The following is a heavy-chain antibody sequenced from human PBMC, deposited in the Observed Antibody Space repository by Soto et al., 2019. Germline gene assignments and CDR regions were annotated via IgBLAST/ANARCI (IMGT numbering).Heavy chain of an antibody. D-gene: IGHD1-26*01. Sequence: QSGGSLRLSCAGSGVTFSRYAIHWVRQAPGKGLEWVATISYDGNDEYYAESVKGRFTVARDVSKNTVNLEMSSLRPDDTAEYHCTCKGTYSGFGLWGQGTRVTVSS. V-gene: IGHV3-30*03. CDR1: GVTFSRYA. CDR3: TCKGTYSGFGL. J-gene: IGHJ4*02. CDR2: ISYDGNDE.